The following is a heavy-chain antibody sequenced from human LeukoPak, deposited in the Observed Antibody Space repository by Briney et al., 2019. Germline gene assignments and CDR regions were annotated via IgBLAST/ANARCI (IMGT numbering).Heavy chain of an antibody. V-gene: IGHV5-51*01. CDR1: GYSFTSYW. CDR3: ARTGYYDMLTGSFYYMDV. D-gene: IGHD3-9*01. J-gene: IGHJ6*03. CDR2: IYPGNSDT. Sequence: GEPLKISCKRSGYSFTSYWIGWVRQLLGKGLEWMGIIYPGNSDTRYSPSFQGQVTISADKAISTAYLQWSSLKASDTAMYYCARTGYYDMLTGSFYYMDVWGKGTTVTVSS.